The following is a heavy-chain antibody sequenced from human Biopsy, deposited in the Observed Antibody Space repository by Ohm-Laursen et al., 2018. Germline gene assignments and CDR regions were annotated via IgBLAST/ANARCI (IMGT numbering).Heavy chain of an antibody. D-gene: IGHD3-16*02. J-gene: IGHJ3*01. CDR1: GYTFTDYF. CDR3: ARDIMNPIGGLVARSDVFDV. V-gene: IGHV1-2*02. CDR2: ITPRIGGT. Sequence: ASVKASCKASGYTFTDYFLHWVRQAPGQGPEWMVWITPRIGGTNYARKFQGSVTMIRYKSATTGYLELSSLRSDDTAVYYCARDIMNPIGGLVARSDVFDVWGQGTMVTVSS.